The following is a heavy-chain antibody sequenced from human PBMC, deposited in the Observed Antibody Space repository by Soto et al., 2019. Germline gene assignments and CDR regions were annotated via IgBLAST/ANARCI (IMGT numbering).Heavy chain of an antibody. V-gene: IGHV1-69*02. Sequence: QVQLVQSGAEVKKPGSSVKVSCKASGGTFRNYTINWVRQAPGQGPEGMGSIFPPTDIPDYAQNFQARLTISADKSTSTAYMELSSLTSEDTAMYFCARGPLVVLNYFESWGQGTLVTVSS. CDR1: GGTFRNYT. CDR3: ARGPLVVLNYFES. CDR2: IFPPTDIP. J-gene: IGHJ4*02.